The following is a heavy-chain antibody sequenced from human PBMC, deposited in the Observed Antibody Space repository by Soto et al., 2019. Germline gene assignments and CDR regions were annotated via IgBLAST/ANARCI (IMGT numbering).Heavy chain of an antibody. CDR3: AKDLDLYDFDY. V-gene: IGHV3-30*18. D-gene: IGHD2-2*02. Sequence: QVQLLESGGGVVQPGRSLRLSCAASGFTFSSYGMHWVRQAPGKGLEWVAVISYDGSNKSYADSVKGRFTISRDNSKNTLYLQMNSLRAEDTAVYYCAKDLDLYDFDYWGQGTLVTVSS. CDR2: ISYDGSNK. J-gene: IGHJ4*02. CDR1: GFTFSSYG.